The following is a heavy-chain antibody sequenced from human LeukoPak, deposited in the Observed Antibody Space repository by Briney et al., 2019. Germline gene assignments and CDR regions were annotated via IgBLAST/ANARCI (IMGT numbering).Heavy chain of an antibody. CDR2: IIPIFGTA. Sequence: SVKVSCKASGGTFSSYAISWVRQAPGQGLEWMGRIIPIFGTANYAQKFQGRVTITTDESTSTAYMELSSLRSEDTAVYYCAREWYDFWNGRRGDRIDYWGQGTLVTVSS. CDR3: AREWYDFWNGRRGDRIDY. J-gene: IGHJ4*02. D-gene: IGHD3-3*01. V-gene: IGHV1-69*05. CDR1: GGTFSSYA.